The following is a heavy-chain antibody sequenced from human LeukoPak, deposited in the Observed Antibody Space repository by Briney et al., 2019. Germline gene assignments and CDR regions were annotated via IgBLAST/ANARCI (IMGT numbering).Heavy chain of an antibody. CDR3: ARDYGDYVGAFDI. CDR1: GGSISSGGYY. CDR2: IYYSGST. J-gene: IGHJ3*02. Sequence: SETLSLTCTVSGGSISSGGYYWSWIRQHPGKGLEWIGYIYYSGSTYYNPSLKSRVTISVDTSKNQFSLKLSSMTAADTAVYYCARDYGDYVGAFDIWGQGTMVTVSS. V-gene: IGHV4-31*03. D-gene: IGHD4-17*01.